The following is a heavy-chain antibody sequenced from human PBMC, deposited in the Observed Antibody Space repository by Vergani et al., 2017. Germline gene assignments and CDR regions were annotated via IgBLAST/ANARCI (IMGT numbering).Heavy chain of an antibody. CDR1: GSTFSNYW. CDR2: IKEDGSET. CDR3: ARLGLTASRREAPVFDY. D-gene: IGHD6-13*01. J-gene: IGHJ4*02. Sequence: EVQLMESGGGLVQPGGSLRLSCAASGSTFSNYWMSWVRQAPGKGLEWVANIKEDGSETFYVDSVMGRFTISRDNAKNSLYLQMNSLRAEDTAVYFCARLGLTASRREAPVFDYWGQGTLVTVSS. V-gene: IGHV3-7*01.